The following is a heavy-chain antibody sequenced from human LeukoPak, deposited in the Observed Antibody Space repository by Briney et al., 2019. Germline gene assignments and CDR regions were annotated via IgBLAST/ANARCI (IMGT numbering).Heavy chain of an antibody. D-gene: IGHD6-6*01. Sequence: ASVKVSCKASGYTFTGYYMHWVRQAPGQGLEWMGWINPNSGGTNYAQKFQGRVTMTRDTSISTAYMELSRLRSDDTAVYYCARDSGPFWGGGLIAARPLLRYWGQGTLVTVSS. CDR2: INPNSGGT. J-gene: IGHJ4*02. V-gene: IGHV1-2*02. CDR3: ARDSGPFWGGGLIAARPLLRY. CDR1: GYTFTGYY.